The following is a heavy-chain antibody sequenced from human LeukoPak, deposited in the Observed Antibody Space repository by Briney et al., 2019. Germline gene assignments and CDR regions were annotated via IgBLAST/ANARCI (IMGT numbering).Heavy chain of an antibody. V-gene: IGHV3-21*01. Sequence: PGGSLRLSCTASGFTFSDYGMNWVRLAPEKGLEWVSRIISSGTYIDYTDSVKGRFTISRDNAKGSLYLQMNSLRAEDTAIYYCTRGLGYCSSSRCSPGYYMDVWGKGTTVTVFS. D-gene: IGHD2-15*01. J-gene: IGHJ6*03. CDR1: GFTFSDYG. CDR3: TRGLGYCSSSRCSPGYYMDV. CDR2: IISSGTYI.